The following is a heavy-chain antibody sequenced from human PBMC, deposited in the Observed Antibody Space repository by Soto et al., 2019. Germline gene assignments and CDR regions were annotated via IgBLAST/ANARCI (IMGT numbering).Heavy chain of an antibody. D-gene: IGHD2-2*01. CDR1: AFTLGSYH. Sequence: EVQLVESGGGLVQPGGSLRLSCVASAFTLGSYHMDWVLQAPGKGLECLSYIDASGTVIYYADSVRGRFTVSRDNAKNSLFLQMNSLRAEDTAVYYCARDLTGYAMDVWCQGTTVTVSS. CDR2: IDASGTVI. CDR3: ARDLTGYAMDV. J-gene: IGHJ6*02. V-gene: IGHV3-48*03.